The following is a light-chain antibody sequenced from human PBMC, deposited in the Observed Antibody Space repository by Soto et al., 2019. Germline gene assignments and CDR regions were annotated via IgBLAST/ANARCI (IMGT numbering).Light chain of an antibody. CDR2: KAS. CDR1: QSISTW. V-gene: IGKV1-5*03. CDR3: QQRNSWPPTFT. Sequence: DIQMTQSPSTLSASVGDRVTITCRANQSISTWLAWYQQKPGKAPNLLIYKASRLETGVPARFSGSGSGTEFTLTISSLQSEDFAVYYCQQRNSWPPTFTFGQGTRLEIK. J-gene: IGKJ5*01.